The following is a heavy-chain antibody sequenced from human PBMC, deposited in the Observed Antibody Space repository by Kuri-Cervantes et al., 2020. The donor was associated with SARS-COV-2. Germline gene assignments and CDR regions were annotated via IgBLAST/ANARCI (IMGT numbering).Heavy chain of an antibody. V-gene: IGHV3-21*01. CDR2: ISSSSSYI. D-gene: IGHD2-2*02. CDR1: GFTFSSYA. J-gene: IGHJ6*02. CDR3: ARDEVVVVPAAISGWYYYGMDV. Sequence: GESLKISCAASGFTFSSYAMSWVRQAPGKGLEWVSSISSSSSYIYYADSAKGRFTISRDNAKNSLYLQMNSLRAEDTAVYYCARDEVVVVPAAISGWYYYGMDVWGQGTTVTVSS.